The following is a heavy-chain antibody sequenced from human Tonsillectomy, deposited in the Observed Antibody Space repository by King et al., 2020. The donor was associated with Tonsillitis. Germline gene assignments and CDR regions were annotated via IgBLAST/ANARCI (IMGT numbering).Heavy chain of an antibody. J-gene: IGHJ4*02. V-gene: IGHV3-30*01. CDR2: ISHDGSNK. Sequence: VQLVESGGGIVQPGRSLRLSCAASGFTFSSYAMHWVRQAPGKGLEWGAVISHDGSNKYYADSVKGRFTISRDSSKNTLYLHMDSLRAEDTAVYYCARGNYYDFSPADYWGQGTLVTVSS. D-gene: IGHD3-22*01. CDR1: GFTFSSYA. CDR3: ARGNYYDFSPADY.